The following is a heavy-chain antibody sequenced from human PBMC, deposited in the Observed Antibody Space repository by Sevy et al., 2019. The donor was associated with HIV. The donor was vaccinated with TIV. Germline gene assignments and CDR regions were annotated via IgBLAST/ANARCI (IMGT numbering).Heavy chain of an antibody. CDR3: ARGENDDEFFQY. Sequence: GGSLRLSCTVSGFIFSNFAMHWVRQAPGKGLEWVAVTSYDGSHKYYADSVKGRFTVSRHNSRNILSLEMNSLRRDDTAVYYCARGENDDEFFQYWGQGTLVTVSS. CDR1: GFIFSNFA. D-gene: IGHD1-26*01. CDR2: TSYDGSHK. J-gene: IGHJ1*01. V-gene: IGHV3-30*04.